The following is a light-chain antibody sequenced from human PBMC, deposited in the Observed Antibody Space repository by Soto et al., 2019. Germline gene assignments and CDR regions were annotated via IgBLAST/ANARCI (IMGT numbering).Light chain of an antibody. V-gene: IGKV4-1*01. J-gene: IGKJ4*01. CDR3: QQYCSYPLT. CDR1: QTISYTSINKTY. Sequence: DIVMTQSPDALAVSLGERATIICKSSQTISYTSINKTYLAWYQQRPGQPPKLLIYWPSIRGSGVPDRLIGSGFGTDFTLSISSLQTEDVAVYSCQQYCSYPLTFGGGTKVEVK. CDR2: WPS.